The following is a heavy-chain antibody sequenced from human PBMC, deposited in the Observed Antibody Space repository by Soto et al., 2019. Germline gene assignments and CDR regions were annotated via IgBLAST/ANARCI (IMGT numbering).Heavy chain of an antibody. D-gene: IGHD2-21*02. CDR2: IRSKANSYAT. J-gene: IGHJ4*02. CDR1: GFTFSGSA. Sequence: EVQLVESGGGLVQPGGSLKLSCAASGFTFSGSAMHWVRRASGKGLEWVGRIRSKANSYATAYAASVKGRFTISRDDSKNTAYLQMNSLKTEDTAVYYCTRHLHSGSDSHYWGQGTLVTVSS. V-gene: IGHV3-73*02. CDR3: TRHLHSGSDSHY.